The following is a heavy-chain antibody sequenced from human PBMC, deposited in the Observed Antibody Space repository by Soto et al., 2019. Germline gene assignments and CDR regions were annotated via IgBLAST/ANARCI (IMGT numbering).Heavy chain of an antibody. CDR2: TYYRSKWYN. D-gene: IGHD6-13*01. Sequence: PSQTISLTCAISGDSVSSNSAAWNWIRQSPSRGLEWLGRTYYRSKWYNDYAVSVKSRITINPDTSKNQFYLQLNSVTPEDTAVYYFARLVAAAGFFYYCGQGTLVTVSS. J-gene: IGHJ4*02. V-gene: IGHV6-1*01. CDR1: GDSVSSNSAA. CDR3: ARLVAAAGFFYY.